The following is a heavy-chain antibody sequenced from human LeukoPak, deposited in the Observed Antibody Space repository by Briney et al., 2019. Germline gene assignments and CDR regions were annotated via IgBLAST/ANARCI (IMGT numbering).Heavy chain of an antibody. J-gene: IGHJ4*02. Sequence: SETLSLTCTVSGVSISSSNSYWGWIRQPPGKGLEWIGSIYYSGSTYYNPSLKSRVTISVDTSNNQFSLKLTSVTAADTAVYYCAKSGGYGLIDYWGQGTLVTVSS. V-gene: IGHV4-39*01. CDR2: IYYSGST. CDR1: GVSISSSNSY. D-gene: IGHD1-26*01. CDR3: AKSGGYGLIDY.